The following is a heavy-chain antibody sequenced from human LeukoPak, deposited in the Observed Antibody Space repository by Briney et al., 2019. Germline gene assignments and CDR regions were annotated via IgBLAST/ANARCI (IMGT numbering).Heavy chain of an antibody. CDR2: ISYDGSNK. Sequence: PGGSLRLSCAASGFTFSSYAMHWVRQAPGKGLEWVAVISYDGSNKYYADPVKGRFTISRDNSKNTLYLQMNSLRAEDTAVYYCARDLGDMDIVATYYYYGMDVWGQGTTVTVSS. D-gene: IGHD5-12*01. CDR1: GFTFSSYA. V-gene: IGHV3-30-3*01. CDR3: ARDLGDMDIVATYYYYGMDV. J-gene: IGHJ6*02.